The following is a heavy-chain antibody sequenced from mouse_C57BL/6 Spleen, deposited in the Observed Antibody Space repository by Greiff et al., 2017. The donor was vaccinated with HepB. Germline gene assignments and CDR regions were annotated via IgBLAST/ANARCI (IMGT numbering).Heavy chain of an antibody. D-gene: IGHD2-4*01. Sequence: LQESGPGLVKPSQSLSLTCSVTGYSITSGYYWNWIRQFPGNKLEWMGYISYDGSNNYNPSLKNRISITRDTSKNQFFLKLNSVTTEDTATYYCASWDYEFAYWGQGTLVTVSA. CDR1: GYSITSGYY. CDR2: ISYDGSN. J-gene: IGHJ3*01. V-gene: IGHV3-6*01. CDR3: ASWDYEFAY.